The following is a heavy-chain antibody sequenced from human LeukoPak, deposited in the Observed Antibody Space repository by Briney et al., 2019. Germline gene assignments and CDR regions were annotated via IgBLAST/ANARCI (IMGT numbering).Heavy chain of an antibody. V-gene: IGHV3-23*01. CDR1: GFSFSSNA. J-gene: IGHJ4*02. D-gene: IGHD1-14*01. CDR2: ISGSGGST. Sequence: GGSLRLSCAASGFSFSSNAMSWVRQAPGKGLEWVSVISGSGGSTYYGDSVKGRFTMSRDNSKNMLYLQMNSLRAEDTAVYYCAKGPDLAEYWGQGTLVTVSS. CDR3: AKGPDLAEY.